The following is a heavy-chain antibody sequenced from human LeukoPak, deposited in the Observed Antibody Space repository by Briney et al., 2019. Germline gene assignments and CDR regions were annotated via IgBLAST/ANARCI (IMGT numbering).Heavy chain of an antibody. Sequence: GGSLRLSCTASGFTFRDYAMSWVRQAPGRGLEWVGFIRSKAYGGTTEYAASVKGRFTISRDDSKSIAYLQMNSLKTEDTAVYYCIGEGTTDYWGQGSLVTVSS. D-gene: IGHD1-7*01. CDR1: GFTFRDYA. V-gene: IGHV3-49*04. J-gene: IGHJ4*02. CDR3: IGEGTTDY. CDR2: IRSKAYGGTT.